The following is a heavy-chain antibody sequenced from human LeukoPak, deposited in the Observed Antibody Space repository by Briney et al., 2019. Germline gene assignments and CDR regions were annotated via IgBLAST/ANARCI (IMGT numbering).Heavy chain of an antibody. CDR1: GFTFTSSA. J-gene: IGHJ5*02. CDR3: AADPSFWSGRKWFDP. CDR2: IVVGSGNT. D-gene: IGHD3-3*01. V-gene: IGHV1-58*01. Sequence: GASVKVSCKASGFTFTSSAVQWVRQARGQRLEWIGWIVVGSGNTNYAQKFQERVTITRDMSTSTAYMELSSLRSEDTAVYYCAADPSFWSGRKWFDPWGQGTLVTVSS.